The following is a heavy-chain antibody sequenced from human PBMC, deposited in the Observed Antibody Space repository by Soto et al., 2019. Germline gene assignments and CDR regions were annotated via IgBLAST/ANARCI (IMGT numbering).Heavy chain of an antibody. CDR3: ARHYPQGIAAADWFDP. CDR2: IYYSGST. CDR1: GGSISSSSYY. D-gene: IGHD6-13*01. Sequence: PSETLSLTCTVSGGSISSSSYYWGWIRQPPGKGLEWIGSIYYSGSTYYNPSLKSRVTISVDTSKNQFSLKLSSVTAADTAVYYCARHYPQGIAAADWFDPWGQGTLVTVSS. V-gene: IGHV4-39*01. J-gene: IGHJ5*02.